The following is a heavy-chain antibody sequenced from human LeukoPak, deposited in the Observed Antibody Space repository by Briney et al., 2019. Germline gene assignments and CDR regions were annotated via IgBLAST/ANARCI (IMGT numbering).Heavy chain of an antibody. D-gene: IGHD5-12*01. V-gene: IGHV1-2*06. CDR3: ARVPVATSPFDY. J-gene: IGHJ4*02. Sequence: ASVKVSCKASGYTFTGYYMHWVRQAPGQGLEWMGRINPNSGGTNYARKFRGRVTMTRDTSISTAYMELSSLRSDDTAVYYCARVPVATSPFDYWGQGTLVTVSS. CDR2: INPNSGGT. CDR1: GYTFTGYY.